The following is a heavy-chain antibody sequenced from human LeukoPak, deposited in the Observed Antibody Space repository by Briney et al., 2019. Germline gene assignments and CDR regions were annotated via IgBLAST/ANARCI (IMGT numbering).Heavy chain of an antibody. CDR3: ARGRIFFDV. CDR1: GYSISSGYY. Sequence: PSETLSLTCTVSGYSISSGYYWGWIRQPPGKGLEWIGYIYYSVYYTGSTNYNPSLKSRVTVSVDTSKNQFSLKLSSVTVADTAVYYCARGRIFFDVWGQGTLVPVSS. CDR2: VYYTGST. J-gene: IGHJ3*01. V-gene: IGHV4-38-2*02. D-gene: IGHD3-9*01.